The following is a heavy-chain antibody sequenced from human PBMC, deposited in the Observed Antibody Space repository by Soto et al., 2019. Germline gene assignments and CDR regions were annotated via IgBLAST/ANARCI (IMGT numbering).Heavy chain of an antibody. CDR3: ARVISVGFLEWLGTITFSGYFDY. CDR2: IYYSGST. D-gene: IGHD3-3*01. CDR1: GGSISSGDYY. J-gene: IGHJ4*02. V-gene: IGHV4-30-4*01. Sequence: SETLSLTCTVSGGSISSGDYYWSWIRQPPGKGLEWIGYIYYSGSTYYNPSLKSRVTISVDTSKNQFSLKLSSVTAADTAVYYCARVISVGFLEWLGTITFSGYFDYWGQGTLVTVSS.